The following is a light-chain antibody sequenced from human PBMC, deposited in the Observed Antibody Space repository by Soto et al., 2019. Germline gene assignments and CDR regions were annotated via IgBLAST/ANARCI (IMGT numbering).Light chain of an antibody. CDR3: QQYGRSPWT. Sequence: EIVLTQSPGTLSLSPGDRATLSCRASQSVSSSYLAWYQQKPGQAPGLLIYGASSRATGIPDRFRGSGSGTDFTLTISRLEPEVFAVYYCQQYGRSPWTFGQGTKVDIK. CDR2: GAS. J-gene: IGKJ1*01. CDR1: QSVSSSY. V-gene: IGKV3-20*01.